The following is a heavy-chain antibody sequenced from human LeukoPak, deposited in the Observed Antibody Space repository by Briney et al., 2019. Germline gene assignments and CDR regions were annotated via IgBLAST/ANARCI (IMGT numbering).Heavy chain of an antibody. CDR3: ARDPKPRYGDLDY. V-gene: IGHV1-3*01. CDR2: INAGNGNT. D-gene: IGHD5-18*01. CDR1: GYAFTSYP. J-gene: IGHJ4*02. Sequence: ASVKVSCKASGYAFTSYPMHWVRQAPGQRLEWMGWINAGNGNTKYSQKFQGRVTITRDTSASTAYMELSSLRSEDTAVYYCARDPKPRYGDLDYWGQGTLVTVSS.